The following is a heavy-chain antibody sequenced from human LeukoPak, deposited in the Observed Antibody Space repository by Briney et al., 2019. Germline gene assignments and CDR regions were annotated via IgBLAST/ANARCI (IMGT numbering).Heavy chain of an antibody. Sequence: GGSLRLSCAASGFTFSSYAMSWVRQVPGKGLEWVSGISGSGGNTHSADSVKGRFTISRDNSKNTLYLQMNSLRAEDTAVYYCAKATVTTFADYFDYWGQGTPVTVSS. D-gene: IGHD4-11*01. CDR3: AKATVTTFADYFDY. J-gene: IGHJ4*02. CDR2: ISGSGGNT. CDR1: GFTFSSYA. V-gene: IGHV3-23*01.